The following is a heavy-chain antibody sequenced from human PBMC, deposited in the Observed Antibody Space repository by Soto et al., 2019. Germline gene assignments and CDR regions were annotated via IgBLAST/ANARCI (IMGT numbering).Heavy chain of an antibody. D-gene: IGHD4-17*01. CDR3: AKGGLKVTTSYYDF. CDR1: GFSFSTYA. J-gene: IGHJ4*02. CDR2: ISYDGRNK. Sequence: QVQLVESGGGVVQPGKSLRLSCAASGFSFSTYAMYWVRQAPGKGLEWVSVISYDGRNKYYGEAMKGRFTMSRDNSKNTLYLQMNSLRAEDTAVYYCAKGGLKVTTSYYDFWGQGTVVTVSS. V-gene: IGHV3-30*18.